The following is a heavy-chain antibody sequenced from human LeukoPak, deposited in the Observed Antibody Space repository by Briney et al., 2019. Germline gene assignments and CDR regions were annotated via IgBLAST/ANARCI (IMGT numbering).Heavy chain of an antibody. J-gene: IGHJ5*02. Sequence: SETLSLTCTVSGGSTSSSSYYWGWIRQPPGRGLEWIGQIFYSGSTNYNPSLKSRVTISVDTSKNQFSLKLNSVTAADTAVYYCARHSTRGLQLKSWGQGTLVTVSS. CDR3: ARHSTRGLQLKS. D-gene: IGHD5-24*01. V-gene: IGHV4-61*05. CDR2: IFYSGST. CDR1: GGSTSSSSYY.